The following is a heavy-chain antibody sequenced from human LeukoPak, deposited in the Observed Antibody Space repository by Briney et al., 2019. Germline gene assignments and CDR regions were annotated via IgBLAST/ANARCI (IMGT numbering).Heavy chain of an antibody. V-gene: IGHV4-4*07. D-gene: IGHD2-15*01. Sequence: SETLSLTCTVSGGSISNFYWSWIRQPAGKTLEWIGRIYSSGSTNYNPSLKSRVTMSLDTSKNQFSLKLSSVTAADTAVYYCARVTPGDEYCSGGSCRDYFDYWGQGTLVTVSS. CDR2: IYSSGST. J-gene: IGHJ4*02. CDR1: GGSISNFY. CDR3: ARVTPGDEYCSGGSCRDYFDY.